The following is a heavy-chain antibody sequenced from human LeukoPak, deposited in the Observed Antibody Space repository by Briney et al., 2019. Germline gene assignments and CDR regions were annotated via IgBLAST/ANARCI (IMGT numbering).Heavy chain of an antibody. CDR3: ARGGIMAGSSPMDY. CDR2: MNPNSGNT. Sequence: ASVKVSCKASGYTFTSYDINWVRQATGQGLEWMGWMNPNSGNTGYAQKFQGRVTMTRNTSISTAYMELSSLRSEDTAVYYCARGGIMAGSSPMDYWGQGTLVTVSS. D-gene: IGHD6-13*01. J-gene: IGHJ4*02. V-gene: IGHV1-8*01. CDR1: GYTFTSYD.